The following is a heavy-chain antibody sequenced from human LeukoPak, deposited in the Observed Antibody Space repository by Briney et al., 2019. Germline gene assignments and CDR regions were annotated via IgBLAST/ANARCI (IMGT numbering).Heavy chain of an antibody. J-gene: IGHJ4*02. CDR2: INHSGST. V-gene: IGHV4-34*01. D-gene: IGHD1-14*01. Sequence: PSETLFLTCTVSGGSISSYYWSWIRQPPGKGLEWIGEINHSGSTNYNPSLKSRVTISVDTSKNQFSLKLSSVTAADTAVYYCARRNLWLSIDYWGQGTLVTVSS. CDR3: ARRNLWLSIDY. CDR1: GGSISSYY.